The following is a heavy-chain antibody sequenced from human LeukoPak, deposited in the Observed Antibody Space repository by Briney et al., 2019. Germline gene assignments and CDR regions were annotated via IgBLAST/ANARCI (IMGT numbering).Heavy chain of an antibody. CDR1: GYTFTSYG. D-gene: IGHD3-10*01. Sequence: GASVKVSCKASGYTFTSYGINWVRQAPGQGLEWMGWISSYNDKTHYAQKFQGRVTMTTDTSTSTVYMELRSLRSDDTAVYYCARAYGSGSYTLLFFDYWGQGTLVTVSS. J-gene: IGHJ4*02. V-gene: IGHV1-18*01. CDR3: ARAYGSGSYTLLFFDY. CDR2: ISSYNDKT.